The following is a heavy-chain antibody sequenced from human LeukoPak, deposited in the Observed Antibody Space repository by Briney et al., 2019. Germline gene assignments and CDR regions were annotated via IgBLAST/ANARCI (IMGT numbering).Heavy chain of an antibody. D-gene: IGHD1-1*01. V-gene: IGHV6-1*01. CDR2: TYYRSKWYN. J-gene: IGHJ4*02. CDR3: ARGGMPIFDY. Sequence: SQTLSLTCAITGDSVSSDSAAWNWIRQSPSRGLEWLGRTYYRSKWYNDYAVSVKSRIIINPDTSKNQFSLQLSSVTPEDTAVYYCARGGMPIFDYWGQGTLVTVSS. CDR1: GDSVSSDSAA.